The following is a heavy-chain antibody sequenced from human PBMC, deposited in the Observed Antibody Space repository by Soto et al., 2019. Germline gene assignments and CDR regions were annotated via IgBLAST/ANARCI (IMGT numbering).Heavy chain of an antibody. CDR2: IIPTCGTA. D-gene: IGHD2-2*01. CDR3: ARHVPAAGYYYGMDV. V-gene: IGHV1-69*12. CDR1: GGTFSSYA. J-gene: IGHJ6*02. Sequence: QVQLVQSGAEVKKPGSSVKVSCKASGGTFSSYAISWVRQAPGQGLEWMGGIIPTCGTANYAQKFQGRVTITADESTNTAYMELSSLRSEDTAVYYCARHVPAAGYYYGMDVCGQGTTVTVSS.